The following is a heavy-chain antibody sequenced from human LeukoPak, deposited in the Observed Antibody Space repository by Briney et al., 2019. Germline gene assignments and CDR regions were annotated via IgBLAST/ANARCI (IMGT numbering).Heavy chain of an antibody. CDR1: GYTFTSYY. V-gene: IGHV1-46*01. CDR3: ARLLPQDAFDI. Sequence: ASVKVSCKASGYTFTSYYMHWMRQAPGQGLEWMGIINPSGGSTSYAQKFQGRVTMTRDTSTSTVYMELSSLRSEDTAVYYCARLLPQDAFDIWGQGTMVTVSS. J-gene: IGHJ3*02. CDR2: INPSGGST. D-gene: IGHD3-22*01.